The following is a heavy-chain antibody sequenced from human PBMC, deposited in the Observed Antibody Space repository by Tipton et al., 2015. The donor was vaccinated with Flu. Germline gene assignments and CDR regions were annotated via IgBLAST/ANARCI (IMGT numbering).Heavy chain of an antibody. D-gene: IGHD6-19*01. Sequence: SLRLSCAASGFTFSSYWMSWVRQAPGKGLEWVANIKQDGSEKYYVDSVKGRFTISRDNAKNSLYLQMNSLRAEDTAVYYCAREVNRGIAVAGTLGDYFDYWGQGTLVTVSS. CDR2: IKQDGSEK. CDR3: AREVNRGIAVAGTLGDYFDY. CDR1: GFTFSSYW. J-gene: IGHJ4*02. V-gene: IGHV3-7*01.